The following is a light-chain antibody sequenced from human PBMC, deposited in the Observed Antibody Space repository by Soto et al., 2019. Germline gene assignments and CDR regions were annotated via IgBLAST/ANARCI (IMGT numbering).Light chain of an antibody. CDR3: QQYTGPPTT. Sequence: EIVLTKSPGILSLSPGERATLSCRASQSVSSNYLAWCQQRPGQAPRLLIYGASTRAAGIPDRFSGSGSGTDCTITITRLQPEDSAVYFCQQYTGPPTTFGQGTRLEIK. J-gene: IGKJ5*01. CDR1: QSVSSNY. CDR2: GAS. V-gene: IGKV3-20*01.